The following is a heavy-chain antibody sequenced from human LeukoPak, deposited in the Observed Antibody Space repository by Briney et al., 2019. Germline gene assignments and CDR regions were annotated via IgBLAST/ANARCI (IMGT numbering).Heavy chain of an antibody. Sequence: GGSLRLSCAASGFSFDDYAMHWVRQAPGKGLEWVSGISWNSGSIGYADSVKGRFTISRDNAKNSLYLQMNGLRAEDTAVYYCARVGYGSGSYRWFDPWGQGTLVTVSS. CDR2: ISWNSGSI. D-gene: IGHD3-10*01. V-gene: IGHV3-9*01. CDR1: GFSFDDYA. J-gene: IGHJ5*02. CDR3: ARVGYGSGSYRWFDP.